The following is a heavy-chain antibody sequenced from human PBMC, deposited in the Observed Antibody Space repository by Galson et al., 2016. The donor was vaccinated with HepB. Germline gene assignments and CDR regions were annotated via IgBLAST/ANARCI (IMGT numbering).Heavy chain of an antibody. V-gene: IGHV3-11*01. D-gene: IGHD6-19*01. Sequence: SLRLSCAASGFAFSDYYMSWIRQAPGKGLEWVSYISVSGSTILYADSVKGRFTISRDNAKNSLYLQMNSLRADDTAVYYCARRRRYSSGWYLDFWGQGTLVTVSS. CDR1: GFAFSDYY. CDR3: ARRRRYSSGWYLDF. J-gene: IGHJ4*02. CDR2: ISVSGSTI.